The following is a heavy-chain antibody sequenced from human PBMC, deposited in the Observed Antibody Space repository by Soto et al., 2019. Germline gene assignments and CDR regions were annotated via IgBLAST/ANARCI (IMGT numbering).Heavy chain of an antibody. D-gene: IGHD6-13*01. Sequence: GGSLRLSCAASGFTFSSYSMNWVRQAPGKGLEWVSSISSSSSYIYYADSVKGRFTISRDNAKNSLYLQMNSLRAEDTAVYYCARDSGSSWYDWFDPWGQGTLVTVSS. V-gene: IGHV3-21*01. CDR2: ISSSSSYI. CDR1: GFTFSSYS. J-gene: IGHJ5*02. CDR3: ARDSGSSWYDWFDP.